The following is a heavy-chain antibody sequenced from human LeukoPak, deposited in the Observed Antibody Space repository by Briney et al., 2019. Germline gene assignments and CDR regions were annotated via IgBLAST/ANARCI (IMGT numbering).Heavy chain of an antibody. CDR1: GYSISSGYY. CDR3: ARPSRYYYYMDV. J-gene: IGHJ6*03. Sequence: SETLSLTCTVSGYSISSGYYWGWIRQPPGKGLEWIGEINHSGSTDYNPSLKSRVTISVDTSKNQFSLKLSSVTAADTAVYYCARPSRYYYYMDVWGKGTTVTVSS. CDR2: INHSGST. V-gene: IGHV4-38-2*02.